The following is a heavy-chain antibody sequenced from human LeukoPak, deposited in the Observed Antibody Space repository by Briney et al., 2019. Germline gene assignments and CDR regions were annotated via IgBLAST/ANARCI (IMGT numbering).Heavy chain of an antibody. CDR1: GFTFSSYG. CDR2: ISGSGGST. CDR3: AKARGYRLLYPHNWFDP. J-gene: IGHJ5*02. D-gene: IGHD2-2*02. V-gene: IGHV3-23*01. Sequence: GGSLRLSCAASGFTFSSYGMSWVRQAPGKGLEWVSAISGSGGSTYYADSVKGRFTISRDNSKNTLYLQMNSLRAEDTAVYYCAKARGYRLLYPHNWFDPWGQGTLVTVSS.